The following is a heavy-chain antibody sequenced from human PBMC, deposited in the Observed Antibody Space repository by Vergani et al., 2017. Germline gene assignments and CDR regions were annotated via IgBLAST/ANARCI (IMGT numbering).Heavy chain of an antibody. D-gene: IGHD3-9*01. CDR3: ARDRCIETCYMSNCLDS. Sequence: EVQLLESGGGLVQPGGSLRLTCAASEFTFSNYAMNWVRQAPGKGLEWVSRIKSDGSITAYADSVKGRFTISRDNAQNTLYLQMNSLRVEDTGVYYCARDRCIETCYMSNCLDSWGQGTLVTVSS. J-gene: IGHJ5*01. CDR2: IKSDGSIT. V-gene: IGHV3-74*03. CDR1: EFTFSNYA.